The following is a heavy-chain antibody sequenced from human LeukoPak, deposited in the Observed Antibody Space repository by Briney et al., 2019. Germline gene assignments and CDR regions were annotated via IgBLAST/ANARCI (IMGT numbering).Heavy chain of an antibody. D-gene: IGHD3-22*01. CDR1: GGSISSYY. J-gene: IGHJ4*02. Sequence: SETLSLTCTVSGGSISSYYWSWIRQPPWKGLEWIGYIYYSGSTNYNPSLKSRVTISVDTSKNQFSLKLSSVTAADTAVYYCARDLSYYDSSGYFDYWGQGTLVTVSS. CDR2: IYYSGST. V-gene: IGHV4-59*01. CDR3: ARDLSYYDSSGYFDY.